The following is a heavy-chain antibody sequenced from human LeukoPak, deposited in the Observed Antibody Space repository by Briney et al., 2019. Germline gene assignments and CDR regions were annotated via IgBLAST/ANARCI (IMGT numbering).Heavy chain of an antibody. CDR2: IYYSGST. J-gene: IGHJ6*03. Sequence: PSETLSLTCTVSGGSISSYYWSWIRQPPGKGLEWIGYIYYSGSTNYNPSLKSRVTISVDTSKNQFSLKLSSVTAADTAVYYCARVIVVGYYYYYMDVWGEGTTVTISS. CDR3: ARVIVVGYYYYYMDV. D-gene: IGHD2-21*01. CDR1: GGSISSYY. V-gene: IGHV4-59*01.